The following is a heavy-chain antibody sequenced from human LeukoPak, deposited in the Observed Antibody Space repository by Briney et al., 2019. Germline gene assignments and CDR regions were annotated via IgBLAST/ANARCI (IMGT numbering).Heavy chain of an antibody. CDR1: GFTFSSYW. J-gene: IGHJ4*02. D-gene: IGHD3-22*01. CDR3: AKVPTNYDSSGYYDY. V-gene: IGHV3-7*03. CDR2: IKQDGSEK. Sequence: GGSLRLSCAASGFTFSSYWMSWVRQAPGKGLEWVANIKQDGSEKYYVDSVKGRFTISRDNAKNSLYLQMNSLRAEDTAVYYCAKVPTNYDSSGYYDYWGQGTLVTVSS.